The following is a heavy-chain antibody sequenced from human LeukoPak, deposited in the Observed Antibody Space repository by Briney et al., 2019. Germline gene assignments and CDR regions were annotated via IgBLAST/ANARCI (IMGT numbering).Heavy chain of an antibody. CDR1: GFTFSDYY. Sequence: GGSLRLSCAASGFTFSDYYMSWIRQAPGKGLEWVSYISRSGSTIYYADSVKGRFTISRDNAKNSLYLQMNSLRAEDTAVYCCARAPDYYDSSGYFGYWGQGTLVTVSS. V-gene: IGHV3-11*01. CDR3: ARAPDYYDSSGYFGY. CDR2: ISRSGSTI. J-gene: IGHJ4*02. D-gene: IGHD3-22*01.